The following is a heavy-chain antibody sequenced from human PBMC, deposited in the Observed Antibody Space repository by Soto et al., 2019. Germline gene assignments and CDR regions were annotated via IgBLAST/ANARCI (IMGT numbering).Heavy chain of an antibody. CDR2: IESDGSTT. D-gene: IGHD3-10*01. Sequence: PGGSLRLSCAASGFTFSSYWMHWVRQAPGKGLVWVSRIESDGSTTTYADSVKGRFTISRDNGKNTVYLQVNSLRAEDTAVYYCARGYGSGNEVPFDIWGQGTMVTVSS. CDR1: GFTFSSYW. CDR3: ARGYGSGNEVPFDI. J-gene: IGHJ3*02. V-gene: IGHV3-74*01.